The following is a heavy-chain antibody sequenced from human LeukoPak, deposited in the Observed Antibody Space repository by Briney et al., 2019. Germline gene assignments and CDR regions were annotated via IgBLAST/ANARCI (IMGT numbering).Heavy chain of an antibody. CDR1: GFTFSSYA. J-gene: IGHJ4*02. Sequence: GGSLRLSCAASGFTFSSYAMSWVRQAPGKGLEWVSAMRGSGDITYDADSVKGRFTISRDNSKNTLYLQMNSLRSEDTVVYYCAKAIRGGFSTFAYWGKGPLVTASS. CDR2: MRGSGDIT. V-gene: IGHV3-23*01. CDR3: AKAIRGGFSTFAY. D-gene: IGHD3-16*01.